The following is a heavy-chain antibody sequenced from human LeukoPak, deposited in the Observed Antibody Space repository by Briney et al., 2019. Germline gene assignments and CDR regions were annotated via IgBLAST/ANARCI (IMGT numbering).Heavy chain of an antibody. CDR2: IYSGGNP. J-gene: IGHJ4*02. V-gene: IGHV3-53*01. Sequence: PGGSLRLSCAASGLTVSSNYMNWVRQAPGKGLEWVSLIYSGGNPHYADSVTGRFTISRDNSQNTLYLQMNSLRPEDTAVYYCTRLLYYYDSDIYQRYFDYWGQGTLVTVSS. D-gene: IGHD3-22*01. CDR3: TRLLYYYDSDIYQRYFDY. CDR1: GLTVSSNY.